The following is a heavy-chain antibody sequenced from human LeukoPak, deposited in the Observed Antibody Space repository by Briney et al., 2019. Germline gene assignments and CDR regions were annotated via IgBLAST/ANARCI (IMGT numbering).Heavy chain of an antibody. CDR2: INPNGGGT. J-gene: IGHJ3*01. V-gene: IGHV1-2*02. CDR1: GYTFTGFY. D-gene: IGHD6-19*01. Sequence: ASVKVSCQASGYTFTGFYVHWVRQAPGQGLEWMGWINPNGGGTNYAQNFQGRVTMTRDTSISTAYMELSRLRSDDTAVYFCASFLAVATNAFDVWGQGTMVTVSS. CDR3: ASFLAVATNAFDV.